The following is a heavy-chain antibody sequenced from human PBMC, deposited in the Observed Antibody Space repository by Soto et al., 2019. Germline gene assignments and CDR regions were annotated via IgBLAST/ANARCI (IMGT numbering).Heavy chain of an antibody. Sequence: SETLSLTCAVSGGSISSSNWWSWVRQPPGKGLEWIAEIYHSGSINYNASLKSRVTISIDKSKNQLSLKLSSLTAADTAVYYCARIVGNFYDSTPTGQFDYWGQGTLVTV. D-gene: IGHD3-22*01. J-gene: IGHJ4*02. V-gene: IGHV4-4*02. CDR1: GGSISSSNW. CDR3: ARIVGNFYDSTPTGQFDY. CDR2: IYHSGSI.